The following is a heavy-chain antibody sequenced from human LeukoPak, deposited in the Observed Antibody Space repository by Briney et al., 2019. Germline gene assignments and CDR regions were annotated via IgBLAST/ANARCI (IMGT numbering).Heavy chain of an antibody. D-gene: IGHD2-2*01. CDR1: GYTFTSYD. CDR2: MNPNSGNT. Sequence: ASVKVSCKASGYTFTSYDITWVRQATGQGLEWMGWMNPNSGNTGYAQKFQGRVTMTRNTSISTAYMELTSLRSEDTAVYYCAREYQLLGTVYNYFDPWGQGTLVTVSP. CDR3: AREYQLLGTVYNYFDP. J-gene: IGHJ5*02. V-gene: IGHV1-8*01.